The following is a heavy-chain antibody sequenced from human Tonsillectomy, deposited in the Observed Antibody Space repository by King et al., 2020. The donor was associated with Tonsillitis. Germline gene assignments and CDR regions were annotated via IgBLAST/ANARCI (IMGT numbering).Heavy chain of an antibody. Sequence: VQLVESGAEVKKPGGSLKISCKGSGYNFNNYWIGWVRQMPGKGLEWMGIIYAGDSDTRYSPSFQGQVTLPADKSISTAYLQWISLKASDTAMYYCARPRRSGWNDAFDLWGQGTMVTVSS. J-gene: IGHJ3*01. V-gene: IGHV5-51*01. D-gene: IGHD6-19*01. CDR2: IYAGDSDT. CDR3: ARPRRSGWNDAFDL. CDR1: GYNFNNYW.